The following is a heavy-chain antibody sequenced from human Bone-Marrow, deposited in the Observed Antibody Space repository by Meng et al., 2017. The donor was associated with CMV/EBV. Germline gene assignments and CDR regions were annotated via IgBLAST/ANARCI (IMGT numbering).Heavy chain of an antibody. J-gene: IGHJ4*02. CDR1: GFTFNTYD. Sequence: GESLKISCAASGFTFNTYDMHWVRQTTGEGLEWVSAIGTTDDTYYPASVKGRFTISRDNAKNALYLQMNSLRAGDTAVYYCTRPYCTRTSCYGALRYFDWLPVYWGRGPLVTCSS. CDR2: IGTTDDT. CDR3: TRPYCTRTSCYGALRYFDWLPVY. V-gene: IGHV3-13*01. D-gene: IGHD3-9*01.